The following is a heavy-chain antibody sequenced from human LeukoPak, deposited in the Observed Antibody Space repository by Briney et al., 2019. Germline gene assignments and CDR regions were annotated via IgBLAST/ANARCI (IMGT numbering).Heavy chain of an antibody. V-gene: IGHV3-23*01. CDR2: ISGSGGST. J-gene: IGHJ4*02. CDR3: AIPPGGVYSPFDY. D-gene: IGHD5/OR15-5a*01. Sequence: PGGSLRLSCAASGFTFSSYAMSWVRQAPGKGLEWVSAISGSGGSTYYADSVKGRFTISRDNSKNTLYLQMNSLRAEDTAVYYCAIPPGGVYSPFDYWGQGTLVTVSP. CDR1: GFTFSSYA.